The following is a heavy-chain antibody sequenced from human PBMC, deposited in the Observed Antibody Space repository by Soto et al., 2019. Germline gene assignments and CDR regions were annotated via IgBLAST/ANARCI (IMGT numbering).Heavy chain of an antibody. CDR1: GGTFSSYT. V-gene: IGHV1-69*04. J-gene: IGHJ4*02. CDR3: ATDVTRGYAPFDY. D-gene: IGHD5-12*01. Sequence: ASVKVSCKASGGTFSSYTISWVRQAPGQGLEWMGRIIPILGIANYAQKFQGRVTITADKSTSTAYMELSSLRSEDTAVYYCATDVTRGYAPFDYWGQGTLVTVSS. CDR2: IIPILGIA.